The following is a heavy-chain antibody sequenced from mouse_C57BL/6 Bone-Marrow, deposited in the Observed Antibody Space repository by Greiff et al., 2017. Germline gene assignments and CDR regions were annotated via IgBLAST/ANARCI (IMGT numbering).Heavy chain of an antibody. CDR2: ISSGGDYI. V-gene: IGHV5-9-1*02. Sequence: EVKLVESGEGLVKPGGSLKLSCAASGFTFSSYAMSWVRQTPEKRLEWVAYISSGGDYIYYADTVKGRFTISRDNARNTLYLQMSRLKSEDTAMYYWTRGYGSSLYAMDYWGQGTSVTVSS. D-gene: IGHD1-1*01. CDR1: GFTFSSYA. CDR3: TRGYGSSLYAMDY. J-gene: IGHJ4*01.